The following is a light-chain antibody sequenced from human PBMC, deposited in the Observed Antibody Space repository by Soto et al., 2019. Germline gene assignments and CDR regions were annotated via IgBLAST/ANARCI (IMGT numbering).Light chain of an antibody. CDR3: QQLNAYPLT. V-gene: IGKV3-20*01. J-gene: IGKJ5*01. Sequence: EIVLTQSPGTLTLSPGERATLSYRASQSVSSSYLAWYQQKPGQAPRLLIYGASTLQSGVPARFSGSGSGTDFTLTISNLQPEDFATYYCQQLNAYPLTFGQGTRLEIK. CDR2: GAS. CDR1: QSVSSSY.